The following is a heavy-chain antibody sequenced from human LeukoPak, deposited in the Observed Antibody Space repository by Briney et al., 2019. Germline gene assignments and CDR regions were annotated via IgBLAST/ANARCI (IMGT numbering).Heavy chain of an antibody. V-gene: IGHV5-51*01. D-gene: IGHD6-13*01. CDR3: ARHSEAAGTAY. J-gene: IGHJ4*02. Sequence: GESLKISCKGSAYSFTTYWIGWVRQMPGKGLEWMGIIFPDDSDTRYSPSFQGQVTISADKSISTAYLQWSSLKASDTAMYYCARHSEAAGTAYWGQGTLVTVSS. CDR1: AYSFTTYW. CDR2: IFPDDSDT.